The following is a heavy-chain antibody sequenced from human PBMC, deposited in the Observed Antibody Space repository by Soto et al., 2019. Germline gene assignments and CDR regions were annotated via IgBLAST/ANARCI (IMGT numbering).Heavy chain of an antibody. J-gene: IGHJ6*02. Sequence: QVQLQESGPGLGNPSQTLSLPCTVPGGSISRGGYYWTWIRQHPGKGLEWIGYNYYSGITYYNPPLKSRVTISLDTSKNQFSLKLSSVTAADTAVYYCARGSSIAGLYYGMDVWGQGTTVTVSS. CDR2: NYYSGIT. CDR1: GGSISRGGYY. CDR3: ARGSSIAGLYYGMDV. D-gene: IGHD6-6*01. V-gene: IGHV4-31*03.